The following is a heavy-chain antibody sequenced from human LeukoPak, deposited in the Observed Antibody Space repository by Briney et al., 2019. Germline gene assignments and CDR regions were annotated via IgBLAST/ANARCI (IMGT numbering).Heavy chain of an antibody. CDR1: GGSFSGYY. V-gene: IGHV4-34*01. CDR3: ARAVAAAGLDY. Sequence: SETQSLTCAVYGGSFSGYYWSWIRQPPGKGLEWIGEINHSGSTNYNPSLKSRVTISVDTSKNQFSLKLSSVTAADTAVYYCARAVAAAGLDYWGQGTLVTVSS. CDR2: INHSGST. D-gene: IGHD6-13*01. J-gene: IGHJ4*02.